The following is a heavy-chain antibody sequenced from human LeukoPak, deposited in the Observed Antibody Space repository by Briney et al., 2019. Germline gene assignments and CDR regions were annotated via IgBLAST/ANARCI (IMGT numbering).Heavy chain of an antibody. J-gene: IGHJ4*02. CDR1: GYTFTSYG. D-gene: IGHD3-10*01. CDR2: ISAYNGNT. CDR3: ARATMVRGATYDY. V-gene: IGHV1-18*01. Sequence: ASVKVSCKASGYTFTSYGINWVRQAPGQGLEWMGWISAYNGNTNYAQKFQGRVTMTTDTSTGTVYMDLRSLRSDDTAVYYCARATMVRGATYDYWGQGTLVTVSS.